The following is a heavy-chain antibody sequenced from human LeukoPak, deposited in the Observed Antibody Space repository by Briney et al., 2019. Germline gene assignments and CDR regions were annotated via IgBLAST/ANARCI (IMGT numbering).Heavy chain of an antibody. D-gene: IGHD2-2*01. J-gene: IGHJ4*02. CDR3: ARGCSSTSCYYSDY. V-gene: IGHV1-18*01. CDR1: GYTFTKYG. CDR2: INTYNGNT. Sequence: ASVKVSCKASGYTFTKYGISWVRQAPGQGLEWMGWINTYNGNTNYAQKLQGRVTTTTDTSTTTAYMELRSLRSDDTAVYYCARGCSSTSCYYSDYWGQGTLVTVSS.